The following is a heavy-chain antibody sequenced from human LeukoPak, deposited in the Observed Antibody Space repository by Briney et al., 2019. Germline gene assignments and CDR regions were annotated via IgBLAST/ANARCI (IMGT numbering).Heavy chain of an antibody. V-gene: IGHV3-30-3*01. CDR1: GFTYSSHN. Sequence: GGSLRLSCAASGFTYSSHNMHWVRQAPGKGLEWVALITYDGSNKYYADSVKGRFTISRDNSKNTLYVQMNSLRAEDTAVYYCARDQGYSYGHPFDYWGQGTLVTVSS. CDR3: ARDQGYSYGHPFDY. CDR2: ITYDGSNK. J-gene: IGHJ4*02. D-gene: IGHD5-18*01.